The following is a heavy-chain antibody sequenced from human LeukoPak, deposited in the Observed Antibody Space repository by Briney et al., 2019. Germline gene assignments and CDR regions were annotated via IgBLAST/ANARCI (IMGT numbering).Heavy chain of an antibody. CDR3: ARVGATYYYDGTTDY. D-gene: IGHD3-22*01. V-gene: IGHV3-23*01. Sequence: GGSLRLSCAASGFTFSSHVMSWLRQAPGKGLEWVSAISGRSGSTHYADSVKGRFTISRDNAKNSLYLQMTSMRAEDTAVYYCARVGATYYYDGTTDYWGQGTLVTVSS. CDR2: ISGRSGST. CDR1: GFTFSSHV. J-gene: IGHJ4*02.